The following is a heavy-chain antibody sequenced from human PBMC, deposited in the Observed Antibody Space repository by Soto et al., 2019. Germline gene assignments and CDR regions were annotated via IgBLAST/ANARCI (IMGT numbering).Heavy chain of an antibody. Sequence: QVQLVESGGGVVQPGRSLRLSCAASGFTFNSYGMHWVRQGPGNGLEWVAFISYDSTKTYYADSVKGRFTSSRENSNTARNVQMNSLTGEDTAVYYCARTRSAWSDFHYYSLDVWGKGTTVTVSS. CDR2: ISYDSTKT. D-gene: IGHD1-26*01. J-gene: IGHJ6*04. CDR3: ARTRSAWSDFHYYSLDV. V-gene: IGHV3-30*03. CDR1: GFTFNSYG.